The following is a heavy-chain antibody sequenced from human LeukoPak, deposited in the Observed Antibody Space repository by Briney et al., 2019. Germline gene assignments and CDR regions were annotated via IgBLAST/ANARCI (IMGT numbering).Heavy chain of an antibody. CDR3: ARDGGGGGDY. CDR1: GYTFSNYY. Sequence: GASVKVSCKASGYTFSNYYMHWVRHAPGQGLEWMGIINPSGGSPSYAPKYQGRVTMTRGTSTSTVYLEMSSLGSEDTAVCYCARDGGGGGDYWGQGTLVTVSS. J-gene: IGHJ4*02. CDR2: INPSGGSP. V-gene: IGHV1-46*01. D-gene: IGHD2-15*01.